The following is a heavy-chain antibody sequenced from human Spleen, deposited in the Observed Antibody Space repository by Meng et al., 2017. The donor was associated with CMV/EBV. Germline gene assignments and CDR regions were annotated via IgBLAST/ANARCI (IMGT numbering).Heavy chain of an antibody. V-gene: IGHV3-21*01. CDR1: GFSFSTYS. D-gene: IGHD1-26*01. CDR2: ISESSTYI. J-gene: IGHJ6*02. CDR3: ARDQVSGRAFLYGVDV. Sequence: GGSLRLSCAASGFSFSTYSMNWVRQAPGKGLEWVASISESSTYIYYADSVKGRFTISRDNAKNSLYLLMNSLRAEDTALYYCARDQVSGRAFLYGVDVWGQGTTVTSP.